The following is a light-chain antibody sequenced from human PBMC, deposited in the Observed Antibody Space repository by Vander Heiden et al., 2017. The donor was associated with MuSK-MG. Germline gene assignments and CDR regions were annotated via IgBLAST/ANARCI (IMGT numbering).Light chain of an antibody. CDR3: QQSARTPL. CDR1: QSISRY. J-gene: IGKJ3*01. V-gene: IGKV1-39*01. Sequence: DIQMTQSPSSLSASVGDRVTITCRASQSISRYLNWYQQKPGKAPKLLIYTASSLQSGVPSRFSGSGSGTDFTLTISSLQPEDFATYYCQQSARTPLFGPGTKVXLK. CDR2: TAS.